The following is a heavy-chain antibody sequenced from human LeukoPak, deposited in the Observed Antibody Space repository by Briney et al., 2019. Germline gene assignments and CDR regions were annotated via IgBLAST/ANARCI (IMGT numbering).Heavy chain of an antibody. CDR3: VKVGRRDNFDY. J-gene: IGHJ4*02. V-gene: IGHV3-64D*06. D-gene: IGHD2-15*01. Sequence: RAGGSLSPSCSASGFTFISYAMDWVSQAPGNGLEYVSSISSNGGSTYYAGSVKGRLTFSRDNSKTQLYLKMSSLRVEDTAVYYCVKVGRRDNFDYWGQGALVTVSS. CDR1: GFTFISYA. CDR2: ISSNGGST.